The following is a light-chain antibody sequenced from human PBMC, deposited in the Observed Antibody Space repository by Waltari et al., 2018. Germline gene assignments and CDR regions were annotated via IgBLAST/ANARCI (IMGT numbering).Light chain of an antibody. CDR3: QQYYKTPS. Sequence: TQSPGSLVVSLGERATINCKSGQDILYNSNNKYYLAWYQHKPGQSPKLLFYWASTRASGVPDRFSGSGSGTDFTLTISRVQAEDVAIYYCQQYYKTPSFGGGTKVE. CDR1: QDILYNSNNKYY. J-gene: IGKJ4*01. V-gene: IGKV4-1*01. CDR2: WAS.